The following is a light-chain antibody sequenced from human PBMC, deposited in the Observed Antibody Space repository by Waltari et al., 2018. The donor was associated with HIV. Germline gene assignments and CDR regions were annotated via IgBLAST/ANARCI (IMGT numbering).Light chain of an antibody. V-gene: IGLV1-40*01. Sequence: QSVLTQPPSVSGAPGQRVTISCTGSSSNTGAGYDVPLYQQLPGPAPRLLIYDNTIRPSGVPDRFSVSKSGTSASLAIAGLQDEDEAVYYCQSYDRSLSVWVFGGGTKVTVL. J-gene: IGLJ3*02. CDR2: DNT. CDR1: SSNTGAGYD. CDR3: QSYDRSLSVWV.